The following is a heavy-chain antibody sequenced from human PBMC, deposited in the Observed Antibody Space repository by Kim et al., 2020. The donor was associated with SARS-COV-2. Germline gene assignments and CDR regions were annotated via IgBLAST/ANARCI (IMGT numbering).Heavy chain of an antibody. V-gene: IGHV4-34*01. CDR2: INHSGST. CDR1: GGSFSGYY. CDR3: ARSPYYYYMDV. Sequence: SETLSLTCAVYGGSFSGYYWSWIRQPPGKGLEWIGEINHSGSTNYNPSLKSRVTISVDTSKNQFSLKLSSVTAADTAVYYCARSPYYYYMDVWGKGTTVT. J-gene: IGHJ6*03.